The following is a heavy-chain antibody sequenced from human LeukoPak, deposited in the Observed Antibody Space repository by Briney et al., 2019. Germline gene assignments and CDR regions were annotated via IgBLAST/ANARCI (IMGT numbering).Heavy chain of an antibody. Sequence: GSSVKVSCKASGGTFISYAISWVRQAPGQGLEWMGGIIPIFGTANYAQKFQGRVTITADKSTSTAYMELSSLRSEDTAVYYCATGYCSGGSCPWPYWGQGTLVTVSS. CDR1: GGTFISYA. J-gene: IGHJ4*02. CDR2: IIPIFGTA. V-gene: IGHV1-69*06. CDR3: ATGYCSGGSCPWPY. D-gene: IGHD2-15*01.